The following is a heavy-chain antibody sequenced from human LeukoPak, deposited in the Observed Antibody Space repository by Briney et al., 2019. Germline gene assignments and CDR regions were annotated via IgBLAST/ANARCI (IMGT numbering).Heavy chain of an antibody. V-gene: IGHV1-46*01. J-gene: IGHJ4*02. CDR1: GYTFTSYY. Sequence: ASVKVSCKAYGYTFTSYYMHWVRQAPGQGLEWMGIINPSGGSTSYTQKFRGRVTLTRDTSTSTVYMELSSLRSEDTAVYYCAILPPFYYDTSGYFTFDFWGQGALVTVSS. D-gene: IGHD3-22*01. CDR3: AILPPFYYDTSGYFTFDF. CDR2: INPSGGST.